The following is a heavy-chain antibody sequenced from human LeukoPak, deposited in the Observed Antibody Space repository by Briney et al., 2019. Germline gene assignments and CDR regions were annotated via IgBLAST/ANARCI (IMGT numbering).Heavy chain of an antibody. V-gene: IGHV3-23*01. CDR3: AKEVAYSSDY. CDR1: GGTFSSYA. J-gene: IGHJ4*02. CDR2: ISGSGGST. D-gene: IGHD6-13*01. Sequence: SCKASGGTFSSYAMSWVRQAPGKGLEWVSAISGSGGSTYYADSVKGRFTISRDNSKNTLYLQMNSLRAEDTAVYYCAKEVAYSSDYWGQGTLVTASS.